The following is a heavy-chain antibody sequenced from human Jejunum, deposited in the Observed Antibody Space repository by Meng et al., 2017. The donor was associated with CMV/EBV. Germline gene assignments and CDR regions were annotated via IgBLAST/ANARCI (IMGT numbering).Heavy chain of an antibody. CDR3: ATSSSGFDFWTDN. Sequence: SGYPFTGYYMHCLRQAPGQGPEWMGWLNPNSGDTTYAQQFQGRVTMTRDTSISTAYMELSSLRSDDTAVYYCATSSSGFDFWTDNWGQGTLVTVSS. D-gene: IGHD5-12*01. CDR1: GYPFTGYY. J-gene: IGHJ4*02. V-gene: IGHV1-2*02. CDR2: LNPNSGDT.